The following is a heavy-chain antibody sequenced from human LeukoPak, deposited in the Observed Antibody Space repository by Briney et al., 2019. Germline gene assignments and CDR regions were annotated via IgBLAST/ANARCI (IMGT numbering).Heavy chain of an antibody. D-gene: IGHD3-9*01. CDR1: GGSISSSSYY. CDR3: ARVQGDYDILTGYYYYFDY. V-gene: IGHV4-39*07. Sequence: SETLSLTCTVSGGSISSSSYYWGWIRQPPGKGLEWTGSIYYSGSTYYNPSLKSRVTISVDTSKNQFSLKLSSVTAADTAVYYCARVQGDYDILTGYYYYFDYWGQGTLVTVSS. CDR2: IYYSGST. J-gene: IGHJ4*02.